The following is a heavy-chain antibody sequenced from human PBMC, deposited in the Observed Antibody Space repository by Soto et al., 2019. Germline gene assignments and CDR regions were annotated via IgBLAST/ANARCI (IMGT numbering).Heavy chain of an antibody. J-gene: IGHJ4*02. Sequence: PGGSLRLSCAASGFTFTTYGMNWVRQAPGKGLECVALISFDGSNQYYADSVKGRFTISRDNSKNTLYLQMNSLRAEDTAVYYCARDAYTISTVYGGLHYWGQGTLVTVSS. CDR3: ARDAYTISTVYGGLHY. CDR2: ISFDGSNQ. D-gene: IGHD4-17*01. CDR1: GFTFTTYG. V-gene: IGHV3-30*03.